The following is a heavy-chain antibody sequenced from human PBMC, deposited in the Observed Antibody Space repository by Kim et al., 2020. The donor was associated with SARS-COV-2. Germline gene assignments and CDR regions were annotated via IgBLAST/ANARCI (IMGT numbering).Heavy chain of an antibody. V-gene: IGHV4-34*01. D-gene: IGHD2-21*01. CDR3: ARSIVAYYYYYGMDV. Sequence: PTLKSRVTISVDTSKNQFSLKLSSVTAADTAVYYCARSIVAYYYYYGMDVWGQGTTVTVSS. J-gene: IGHJ6*02.